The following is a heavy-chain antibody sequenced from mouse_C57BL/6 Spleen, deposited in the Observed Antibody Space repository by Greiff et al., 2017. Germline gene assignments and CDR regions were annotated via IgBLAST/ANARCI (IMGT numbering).Heavy chain of an antibody. CDR3: ARVIYWDYAMDY. J-gene: IGHJ4*01. D-gene: IGHD1-1*01. Sequence: DVKVEESEGGLVQPGSSLQLSCTASGFTFSDYYMAWVRQVPEKGLEWVANINYDGSSTYYRDPLKSRFIISRDNAKNMLYLQMSSLKSEDTATYYCARVIYWDYAMDYWGQGTSVTVSS. CDR1: GFTFSDYY. V-gene: IGHV5-16*01. CDR2: INYDGSST.